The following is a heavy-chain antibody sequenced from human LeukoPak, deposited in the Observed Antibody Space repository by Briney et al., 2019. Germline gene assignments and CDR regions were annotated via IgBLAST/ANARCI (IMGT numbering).Heavy chain of an antibody. D-gene: IGHD3-10*01. J-gene: IGHJ6*03. CDR2: IYYSGST. CDR1: GGSFSGYY. V-gene: IGHV4-59*01. CDR3: ARDLRGGSGSYYTHYYYYYMDV. Sequence: SETLSLTCAVYGGSFSGYYWSWIRQPPGKGLEWIGYIYYSGSTNHNPSLKSRVTISVDTSKNQFSLKLSSVTAADTAVYYCARDLRGGSGSYYTHYYYYYMDVWGKGTTVTVSS.